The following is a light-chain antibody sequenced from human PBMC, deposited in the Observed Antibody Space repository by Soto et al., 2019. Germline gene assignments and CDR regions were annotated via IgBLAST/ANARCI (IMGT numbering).Light chain of an antibody. CDR3: KRYNSAPQT. J-gene: IGKJ1*01. CDR1: QGISNY. CDR2: AAS. Sequence: DIQMTQSPSSLSASVGDRVTITCRASQGISNYLAWYQQKPGRVPKLLIYAASTLQSGVPSRFSGSGSGTDFTLTISSLQPEDVANYYCKRYNSAPQTFGHGTKVEIK. V-gene: IGKV1-27*01.